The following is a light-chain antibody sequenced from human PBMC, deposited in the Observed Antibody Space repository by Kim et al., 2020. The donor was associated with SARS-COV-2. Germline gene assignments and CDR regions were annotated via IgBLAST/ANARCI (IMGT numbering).Light chain of an antibody. V-gene: IGKV1-39*01. CDR1: QRVSTY. J-gene: IGKJ4*01. CDR3: HQSYRTPQA. CDR2: TAS. Sequence: DMQLTQSPSSLSASVGDRVTITCRASQRVSTYLNWYQHKPGKAPKLVIFTASNLQSGVPSRFRGNGSGTDFTLTINSLQPEDFGTYYCHQSYRTPQAFGGGTKLEI.